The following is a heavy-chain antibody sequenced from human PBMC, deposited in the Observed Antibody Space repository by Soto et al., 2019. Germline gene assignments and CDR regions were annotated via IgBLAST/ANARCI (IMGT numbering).Heavy chain of an antibody. J-gene: IGHJ6*02. CDR3: AKDGDTGMGTAKGMDV. V-gene: IGHV3-30*18. D-gene: IGHD5-18*01. CDR2: ISHDGTNK. Sequence: QVHLVESGGGVVQPGRSLRLSCAASGFTFSNYGMHWVRQAPGKGLEWVAVISHDGTNKYYGDSVKGRFTISRDNSKNTLYLQMNSLRDEDTAVYYCAKDGDTGMGTAKGMDVWGQGTTVTVSS. CDR1: GFTFSNYG.